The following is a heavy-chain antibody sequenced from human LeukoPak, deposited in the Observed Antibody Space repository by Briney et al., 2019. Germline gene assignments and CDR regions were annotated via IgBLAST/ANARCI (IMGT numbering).Heavy chain of an antibody. CDR2: ISAYNGNT. CDR3: ARDVTMILGDSKYFDY. J-gene: IGHJ4*02. CDR1: GYTFTSYG. D-gene: IGHD3-22*01. Sequence: ASVKVSCKAPGYTFTSYGISWVRQAPGQGLEWMGWISAYNGNTNYAQKLQGRVTMTTDTSTSTAYMELRSLGSDDTAVYYCARDVTMILGDSKYFDYWGQGTLVTVSS. V-gene: IGHV1-18*01.